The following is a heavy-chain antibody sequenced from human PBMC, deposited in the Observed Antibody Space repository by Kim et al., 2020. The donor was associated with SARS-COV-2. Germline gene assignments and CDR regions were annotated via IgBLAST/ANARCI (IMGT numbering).Heavy chain of an antibody. Sequence: SGPSFQGQVTISADKSISTAYLQWSSLKASDTAMYYCARRYSGSYFYFDYWGQGTPVIVSS. J-gene: IGHJ4*02. V-gene: IGHV5-51*01. D-gene: IGHD1-26*01. CDR3: ARRYSGSYFYFDY.